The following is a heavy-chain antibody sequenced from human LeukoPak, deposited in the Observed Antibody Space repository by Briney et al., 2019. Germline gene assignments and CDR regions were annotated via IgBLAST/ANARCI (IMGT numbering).Heavy chain of an antibody. Sequence: SETLSLTCADHGGSFSGYYWSWIRPPPGEGLEWIGEINDSGSTNYNPSLKSRVTISVATSMKQTSLKLSSVTAADTTGYYCARGGRSLVAAQFDLWGRGHLVPVSS. CDR1: GGSFSGYY. CDR2: INDSGST. CDR3: ARGGRSLVAAQFDL. V-gene: IGHV4-34*01. J-gene: IGHJ2*01. D-gene: IGHD2-15*01.